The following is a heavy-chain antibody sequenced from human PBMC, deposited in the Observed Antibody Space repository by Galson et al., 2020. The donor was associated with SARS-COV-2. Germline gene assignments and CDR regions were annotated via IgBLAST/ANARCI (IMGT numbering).Heavy chain of an antibody. J-gene: IGHJ3*02. V-gene: IGHV3-20*04. D-gene: IGHD2-2*01. Sequence: GGSLRLSCAASGVTFDAYGMSWVRQVPGKGLEWVCGINKNGGSTNYADSVRGRFTISRDNAKNSLYLQMNSLRAEDTALYFCARGYLAGPFDIWAQGTMVTVSS. CDR1: GVTFDAYG. CDR3: ARGYLAGPFDI. CDR2: INKNGGST.